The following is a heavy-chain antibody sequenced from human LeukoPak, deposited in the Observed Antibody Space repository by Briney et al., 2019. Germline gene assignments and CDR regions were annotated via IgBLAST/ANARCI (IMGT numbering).Heavy chain of an antibody. CDR3: VRHRSTFTLFDS. J-gene: IGHJ5*01. CDR2: ISPDGTVK. CDR1: GFSFSSHW. V-gene: IGHV3-74*01. Sequence: PGGSLRLSCVVSGFSFSSHWMHWVRQAPGKGPVWVSRISPDGTVKGYADSVKGRFTISRDNAKNTLYLQMNNVRAEDTALFYCVRHRSTFTLFDSWGQGTLVTVSS. D-gene: IGHD2-15*01.